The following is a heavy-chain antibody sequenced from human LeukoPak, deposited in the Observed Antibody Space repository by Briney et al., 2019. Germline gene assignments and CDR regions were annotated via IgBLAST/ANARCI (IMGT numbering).Heavy chain of an antibody. D-gene: IGHD1-7*01. CDR3: ARTTSMNYVGDAFHI. CDR2: INSDGSGT. Sequence: AGGSLRLSCAASGFTFSSYGMSWVRQAPGKGLVWVSRINSDGSGTTYADSVKGRFTISRDNAKSTLFLQMNSLRAEDTALYYCARTTSMNYVGDAFHIWGQGTMVTVSS. CDR1: GFTFSSYG. V-gene: IGHV3-74*01. J-gene: IGHJ3*02.